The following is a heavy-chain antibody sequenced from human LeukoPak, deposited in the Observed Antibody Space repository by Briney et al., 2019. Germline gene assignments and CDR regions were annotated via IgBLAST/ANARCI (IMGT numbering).Heavy chain of an antibody. V-gene: IGHV3-48*04. Sequence: PGGSLRLSCAASGFTFSSYSMNWVRQAPGKGLEWVSYISSSSSTIYYADSVKGRFTISRDNAKNSLYLQMNSLRAEDTAVYYCARAEYCTNGACYYYYYMDVWGKGTTVTVSS. CDR2: ISSSSSTI. J-gene: IGHJ6*03. D-gene: IGHD2-8*01. CDR1: GFTFSSYS. CDR3: ARAEYCTNGACYYYYYMDV.